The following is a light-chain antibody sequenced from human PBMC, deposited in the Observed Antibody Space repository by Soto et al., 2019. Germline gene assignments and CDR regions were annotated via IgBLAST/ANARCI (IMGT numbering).Light chain of an antibody. CDR1: QSVSDNY. CDR2: DAS. Sequence: EIVLTQSPGTLSLSPGERATLSCRASQSVSDNYLAWYQQKPGQAPRLLIYDASTRATGITDRFSGSGSETDFNLTISRLEPEDCAVYHCQQYGSSPGTFGQGTKVEIK. V-gene: IGKV3-20*01. CDR3: QQYGSSPGT. J-gene: IGKJ1*01.